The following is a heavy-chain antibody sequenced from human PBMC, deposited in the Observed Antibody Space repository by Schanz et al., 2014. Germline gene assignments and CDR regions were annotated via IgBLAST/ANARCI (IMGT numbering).Heavy chain of an antibody. CDR3: AKDQGSYGSGSYSYFDY. J-gene: IGHJ4*02. V-gene: IGHV3-23*04. CDR1: GFTFHTYD. D-gene: IGHD3-10*01. CDR2: ISGSGAST. Sequence: VQLVESGGGLVKPGGSLRLSCAASGFTFHTYDMHWVRQAPGKGLEWVSAISGSGASTYYADSVKGRFTISRDNSKNTLYLQMNSLRAEDTAVYYCAKDQGSYGSGSYSYFDYWGQGTLATVSS.